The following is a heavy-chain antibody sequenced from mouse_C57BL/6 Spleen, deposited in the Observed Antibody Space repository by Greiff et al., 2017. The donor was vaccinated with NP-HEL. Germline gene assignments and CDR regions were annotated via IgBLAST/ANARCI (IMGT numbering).Heavy chain of an antibody. CDR1: GYTFTSYW. V-gene: IGHV1-64*01. CDR3: APITTVVAGDY. D-gene: IGHD1-1*01. J-gene: IGHJ2*01. Sequence: QVQLQQPGAELVKPGASVKLSCKASGYTFTSYWMHWVKQRPGQGLEWIGMIHPNSGSTNYNEKFKSKATLTVDKSSSTAYMQLSSLTSEDSAVYYCAPITTVVAGDYWGQGTTLTVSS. CDR2: IHPNSGST.